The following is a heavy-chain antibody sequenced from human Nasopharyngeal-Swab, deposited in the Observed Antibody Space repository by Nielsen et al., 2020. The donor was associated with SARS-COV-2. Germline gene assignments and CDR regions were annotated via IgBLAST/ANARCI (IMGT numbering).Heavy chain of an antibody. CDR1: GYTLSNYA. D-gene: IGHD3-22*01. Sequence: ASVKVSCKASGYTLSNYAMYWVRQAPGQRPEFMGWINAGKGKTIYSQRFQGRVRISRDTSANTVYMELNRLRSEDTAVYYCARDLRGDYDRLITMIVVVITGDAFDIWGQGTMVTVSS. J-gene: IGHJ3*02. CDR2: INAGKGKT. CDR3: ARDLRGDYDRLITMIVVVITGDAFDI. V-gene: IGHV1-3*01.